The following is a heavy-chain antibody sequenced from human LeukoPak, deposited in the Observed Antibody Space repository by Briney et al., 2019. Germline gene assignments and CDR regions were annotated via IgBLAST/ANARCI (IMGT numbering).Heavy chain of an antibody. Sequence: SETLSLTCTVSGGSISSYYWSWIRQPPGKGLEWIGYIYYSGSTNYNPSLKSRVTISVDTSKNQFSLKLSSVTAADTAVYYCARVGSKKAFDYWGQGTQVTVSS. CDR2: IYYSGST. J-gene: IGHJ4*02. CDR3: ARVGSKKAFDY. V-gene: IGHV4-59*12. CDR1: GGSISSYY. D-gene: IGHD3-10*01.